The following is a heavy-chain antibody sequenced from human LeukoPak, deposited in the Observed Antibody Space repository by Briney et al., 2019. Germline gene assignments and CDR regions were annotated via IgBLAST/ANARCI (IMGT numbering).Heavy chain of an antibody. CDR2: ISYDGSNK. Sequence: GGSLRLSCAASGFTFSSYGMHWVHQAPGKGLEWVAVISYDGSNKYYADSVKGRFTISRDNSKNTLYLQMNSLRAEDTAVYYCAKDPSYYGDYPGYWGQGTLVTVSS. CDR3: AKDPSYYGDYPGY. CDR1: GFTFSSYG. J-gene: IGHJ4*02. D-gene: IGHD4-17*01. V-gene: IGHV3-30*18.